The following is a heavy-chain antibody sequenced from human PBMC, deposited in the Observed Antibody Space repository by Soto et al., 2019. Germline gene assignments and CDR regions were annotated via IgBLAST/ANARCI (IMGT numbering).Heavy chain of an antibody. V-gene: IGHV4-59*08. CDR3: ARRYGTTFDY. D-gene: IGHD1-7*01. CDR1: DSPISSYY. Sequence: SETLSLTCTVSDSPISSYYWGWFRQPPGKGLEWVGYIYYSGSTTYNPSLQSRVAISLDTSKTQFSLKLSSVTAADTAVYYCARRYGTTFDYWGQGTLVTVSS. CDR2: IYYSGST. J-gene: IGHJ4*02.